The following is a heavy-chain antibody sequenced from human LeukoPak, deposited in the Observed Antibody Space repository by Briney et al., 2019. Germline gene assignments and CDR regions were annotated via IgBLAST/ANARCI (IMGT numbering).Heavy chain of an antibody. Sequence: AGGSLRLSCAASGITFSSYAMSWVRQAPGKGLEWVSAISGSGGSTYYADSVKGRFTISRDNSKNTLYLQMNSLRAEDTAVYYCAKGYQLLGYFDYWGQGTLVTVSS. CDR3: AKGYQLLGYFDY. J-gene: IGHJ4*02. V-gene: IGHV3-23*01. D-gene: IGHD2-2*01. CDR2: ISGSGGST. CDR1: GITFSSYA.